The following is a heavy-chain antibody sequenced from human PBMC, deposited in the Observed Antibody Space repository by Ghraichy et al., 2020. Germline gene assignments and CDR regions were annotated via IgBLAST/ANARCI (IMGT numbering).Heavy chain of an antibody. CDR2: TSGSGGST. J-gene: IGHJ6*02. Sequence: GGSLRLSCAASGFTFSSYAMSWVRQGPGKGLEWVSATSGSGGSTYYADSVKGRFTISRDNSKNTLYLQMNSLRAEDTAVYYCAKVVGNDYGGKRLRYYYGMDVWGQGTTVTVSS. V-gene: IGHV3-23*01. CDR1: GFTFSSYA. CDR3: AKVVGNDYGGKRLRYYYGMDV. D-gene: IGHD4-23*01.